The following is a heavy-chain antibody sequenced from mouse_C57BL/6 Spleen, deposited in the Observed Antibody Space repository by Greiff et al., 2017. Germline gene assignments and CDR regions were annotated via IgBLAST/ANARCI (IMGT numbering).Heavy chain of an antibody. J-gene: IGHJ3*01. CDR1: GYSITSGYY. V-gene: IGHV3-6*01. D-gene: IGHD2-3*01. Sequence: DVQLQESGPGLVKPSQSLSLTCSVTGYSITSGYYWNWIRQFPGNKLEWMGYISYDGSNNYNPSLKNRISITRDTSKNQFFLKLNSVTTEDTATYYCARALYDGPFAYWGQGTLVTVSA. CDR3: ARALYDGPFAY. CDR2: ISYDGSN.